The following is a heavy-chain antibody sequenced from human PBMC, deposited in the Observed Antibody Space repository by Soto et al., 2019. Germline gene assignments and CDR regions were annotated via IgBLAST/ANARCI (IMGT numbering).Heavy chain of an antibody. D-gene: IGHD6-6*01. Sequence: GASVKVSCKASGGTFSSYAISWVRQAPGQGLEWMGGIIPIFGTANYAQKFQGRVTITADESTSTAYMELSSLRSEDTAVYYCARDTSIAAPPYYSDYWGQGTLVTVSS. CDR3: ARDTSIAAPPYYSDY. V-gene: IGHV1-69*13. CDR2: IIPIFGTA. CDR1: GGTFSSYA. J-gene: IGHJ4*02.